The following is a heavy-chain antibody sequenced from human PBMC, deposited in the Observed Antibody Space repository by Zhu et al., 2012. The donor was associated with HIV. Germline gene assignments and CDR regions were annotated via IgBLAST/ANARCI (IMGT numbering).Heavy chain of an antibody. D-gene: IGHD3-22*01. CDR1: GFTFDDYA. Sequence: EVQLVESGGVVVQPGGSLRLSCAASGFTFDDYAMHWVRQAPGKGLEWVSLISWDGGSTYYADSVKGRFTISRDNSKNSLYLQMNSLRVEDTALYYCAKVGSWADSNGYYDYWGQGTLVTVSS. CDR2: ISWDGGST. J-gene: IGHJ4*02. V-gene: IGHV3-43D*03. CDR3: AKVGSWADSNGYYDY.